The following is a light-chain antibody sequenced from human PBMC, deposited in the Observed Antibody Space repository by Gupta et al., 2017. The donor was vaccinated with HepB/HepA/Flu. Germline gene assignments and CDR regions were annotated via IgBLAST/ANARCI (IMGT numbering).Light chain of an antibody. CDR2: GAS. CDR1: YDINTY. Sequence: DIQMTQSPSAPSASVGDRVTIACRASYDINTYLHWYQQKAGIAPTVLISGASNLESGVSSRFSGSGSGTDFTLTITKLQPDEFATYCCQQRDSFPHTFGQGTKLEV. CDR3: QQRDSFPHT. V-gene: IGKV1-39*01. J-gene: IGKJ2*01.